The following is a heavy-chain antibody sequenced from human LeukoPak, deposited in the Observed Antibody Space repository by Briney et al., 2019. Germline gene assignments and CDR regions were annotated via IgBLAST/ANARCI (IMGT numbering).Heavy chain of an antibody. J-gene: IGHJ6*01. Sequence: PSETLSLTCTVSGGSISSGGYYWSWIRQHPGKGLEWIGYIYYSGSTYYNPSLKSRVTISVDTSKNQSSLKLSSVTAADTAVYYCARDLVVKGYGMDVWGQGTTVTVSS. CDR2: IYYSGST. D-gene: IGHD2-21*01. CDR1: GGSISSGGYY. V-gene: IGHV4-31*03. CDR3: ARDLVVKGYGMDV.